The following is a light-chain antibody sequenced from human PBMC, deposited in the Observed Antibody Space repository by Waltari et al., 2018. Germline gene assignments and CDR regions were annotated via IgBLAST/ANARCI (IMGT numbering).Light chain of an antibody. V-gene: IGLV2-23*01. CDR1: SSDIGTYTF. CDR3: CSYAGGTAYV. Sequence: SALTQPASVSGSPGQSITIPCPGTSSDIGTYTFVSWYQEYPGKAPKLIIYEATKRPSGVSDRFSASKSGNTASLTISGLQADDEADYSCCSYAGGTAYVFGTGTRVTVL. J-gene: IGLJ1*01. CDR2: EAT.